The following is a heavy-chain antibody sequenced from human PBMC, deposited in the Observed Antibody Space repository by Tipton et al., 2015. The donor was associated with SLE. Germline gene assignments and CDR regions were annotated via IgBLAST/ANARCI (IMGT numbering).Heavy chain of an antibody. CDR1: GDSISSYY. CDR2: MFDAGST. Sequence: LRLSCTVSGDSISSYYLTWIRQPPGRRLEWIAYMFDAGSTKYNPSLQSRVTISLDTSKNQFSLNLRSVTAADTAVYYCARGPALYYGLGVWGQGTTVTVSS. V-gene: IGHV4-59*01. D-gene: IGHD6-25*01. J-gene: IGHJ6*02. CDR3: ARGPALYYGLGV.